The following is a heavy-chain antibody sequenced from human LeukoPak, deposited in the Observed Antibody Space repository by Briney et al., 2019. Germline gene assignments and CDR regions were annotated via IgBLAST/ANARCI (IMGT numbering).Heavy chain of an antibody. CDR3: ARKTNSSGSGDY. J-gene: IGHJ4*02. CDR1: GFTVSSNF. D-gene: IGHD3-22*01. CDR2: IYSRGGT. Sequence: AGSLRLSCAASGFTVSSNFMSWVRQAPGKGLECVSVIYSRGGTYYADSVQGRFTISRDASKNTLFLQMNSLRADDTAVYYCARKTNSSGSGDYWGQGTLVTVSS. V-gene: IGHV3-53*01.